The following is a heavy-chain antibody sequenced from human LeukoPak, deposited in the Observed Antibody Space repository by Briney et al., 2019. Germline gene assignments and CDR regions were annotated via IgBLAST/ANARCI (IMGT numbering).Heavy chain of an antibody. CDR3: ARHLGEAYFDY. D-gene: IGHD3-16*01. J-gene: IGHJ4*02. CDR2: IYHSGSA. V-gene: IGHV4-59*08. Sequence: PSETLSLTCTVSGGSTSSYYWSWIRQPPGKGREWIGYIYHSGSANYNPSLKSRVTISVDTSKNQFSLNLSTVTAADTAVYYCARHLGEAYFDYWGQGTLVNVSS. CDR1: GGSTSSYY.